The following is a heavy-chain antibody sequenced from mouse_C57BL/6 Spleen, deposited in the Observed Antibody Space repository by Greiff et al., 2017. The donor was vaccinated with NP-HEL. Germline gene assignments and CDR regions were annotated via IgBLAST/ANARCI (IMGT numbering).Heavy chain of an antibody. CDR3: ARGRGYGTPFAY. Sequence: QVQLQQPGAELVKPGASVKLSCKASGYTFTSYWMHWVKQRPGQGLEWIGMIHPNSGSTNYNEKFKSKATLTVDKSSSTAYMQLSSLTSEDSAVYYCARGRGYGTPFAYWGQGTLVTVSA. D-gene: IGHD2-1*01. CDR1: GYTFTSYW. CDR2: IHPNSGST. J-gene: IGHJ3*01. V-gene: IGHV1-64*01.